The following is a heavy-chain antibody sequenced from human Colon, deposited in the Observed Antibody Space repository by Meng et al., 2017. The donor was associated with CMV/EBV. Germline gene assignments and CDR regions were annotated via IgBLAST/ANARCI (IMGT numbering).Heavy chain of an antibody. CDR1: GDSVSGGSYY. CDR2: IYNSVST. CDR3: ARDQPADY. J-gene: IGHJ4*02. Sequence: SETLSLTCTVSGDSVSGGSYYWTWIRQAPGKGLEWIGYIYNSVSTNYNPSLKSRVTISVDTSKNQFSLKLTSVTAADTAVYYCARDQPADYWGQGTLVIVSS. V-gene: IGHV4-61*01.